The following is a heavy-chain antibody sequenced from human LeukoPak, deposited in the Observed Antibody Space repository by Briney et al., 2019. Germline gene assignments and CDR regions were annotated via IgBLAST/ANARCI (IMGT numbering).Heavy chain of an antibody. J-gene: IGHJ4*02. V-gene: IGHV3-23*01. D-gene: IGHD1-26*01. CDR3: AKKAQYNGNYPLDY. CDR2: TSDRGDYT. Sequence: GGSLRLSCVVSGFSFSSGWMSWVRQAPGKGLEWVSGTSDRGDYTYYADSVKGRFTISRDNSKNTLYLQMNSLRAEDTALYFCAKKAQYNGNYPLDYWGQGTLVTVSS. CDR1: GFSFSSGW.